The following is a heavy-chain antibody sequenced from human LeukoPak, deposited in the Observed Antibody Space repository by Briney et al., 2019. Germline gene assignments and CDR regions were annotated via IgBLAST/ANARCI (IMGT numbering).Heavy chain of an antibody. J-gene: IGHJ4*02. V-gene: IGHV3-30*18. CDR3: AKDGYYGSGTYPDY. Sequence: PGGSLRLSCAASGFTFRSYGMNWVRQAPGKGLEWVAVISYDGTNKFHVDSLRGRFTISRDNSKSTLYLQMNSLRAGDTAVYYCAKDGYYGSGTYPDYWGQGTLVTVSS. CDR2: ISYDGTNK. CDR1: GFTFRSYG. D-gene: IGHD3-10*01.